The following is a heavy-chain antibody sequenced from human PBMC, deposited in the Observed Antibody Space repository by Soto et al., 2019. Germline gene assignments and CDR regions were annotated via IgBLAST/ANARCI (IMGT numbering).Heavy chain of an antibody. CDR2: IYYSGST. Sequence: PSETLSLTCTVSGGSISSSSYYWGWIRQPPGKGLEWIGSIYYSGSTYYNPSLKSRVTISIDTSKNQFSLKLTSVTAADTSVYYCARMDIVTTNWFDPWGRGTLVTVSS. V-gene: IGHV4-39*07. D-gene: IGHD5-12*01. J-gene: IGHJ5*02. CDR1: GGSISSSSYY. CDR3: ARMDIVTTNWFDP.